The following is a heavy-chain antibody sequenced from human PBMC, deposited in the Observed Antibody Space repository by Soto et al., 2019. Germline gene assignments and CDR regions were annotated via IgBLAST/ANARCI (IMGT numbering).Heavy chain of an antibody. CDR1: GGTXISYA. CDR2: IIPIFGTA. D-gene: IGHD1-7*01. V-gene: IGHV1-69*06. CDR3: ASALGITGTTTQFDY. Sequence: SXKVSFKASGGTXISYAISWVRQAPGQGLEWIGGIIPIFGTANYAQKFQGRVTITADKSTRKAYMELSSLRSEDTAVYYCASALGITGTTTQFDYWGQGTLGTVSS. J-gene: IGHJ4*02.